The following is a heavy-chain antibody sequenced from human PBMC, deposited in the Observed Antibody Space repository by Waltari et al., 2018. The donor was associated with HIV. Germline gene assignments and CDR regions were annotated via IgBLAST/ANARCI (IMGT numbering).Heavy chain of an antibody. CDR2: IDYTGRA. Sequence: QVQLQESGPGLVKPSETLSLTCSVSGDSVRIGGYYWSWMRQPPGKGLEWIGNIDYTGRANYNPSLKTRVTISVDTSKNHFSLKLTSVTAGDTAIYYCARIVASAGLRFDRWGQGSLVTVSS. J-gene: IGHJ5*02. CDR3: ARIVASAGLRFDR. D-gene: IGHD2-21*01. V-gene: IGHV4-61*03. CDR1: GDSVRIGGYY.